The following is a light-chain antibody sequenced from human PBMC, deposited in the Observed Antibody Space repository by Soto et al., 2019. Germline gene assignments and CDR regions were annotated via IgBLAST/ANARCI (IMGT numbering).Light chain of an antibody. CDR1: QSLLHSNGYNY. Sequence: DIAMTQSPLSLPVTPGEAASISFRSSQSLLHSNGYNYLDWYLQKPGQSPQLLIYLGSNRASGVPDRFSGSGSGTDFTLKISRVEAEDVGVYYCMQALQTRTFGQGTKVDIK. J-gene: IGKJ1*01. V-gene: IGKV2-28*01. CDR3: MQALQTRT. CDR2: LGS.